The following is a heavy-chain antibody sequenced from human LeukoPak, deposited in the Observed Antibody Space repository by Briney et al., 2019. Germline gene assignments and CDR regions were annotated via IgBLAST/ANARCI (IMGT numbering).Heavy chain of an antibody. CDR2: IYYSGST. CDR3: ARVAKHFRGPLSYYYVDV. J-gene: IGHJ6*03. CDR1: GGSISSYY. V-gene: IGHV4-39*07. D-gene: IGHD3-10*01. Sequence: SETLSLTCTVSGGSISSYYWGWIRQPPGKGLEWIGSIYYSGSTYYNPSLKSRVTISVDTSKNQFSLKLSSVTAADTAEYYCARVAKHFRGPLSYYYVDVWGTGTTVTISS.